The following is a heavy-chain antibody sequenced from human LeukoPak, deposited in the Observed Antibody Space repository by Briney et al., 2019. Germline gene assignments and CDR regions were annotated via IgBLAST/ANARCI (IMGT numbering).Heavy chain of an antibody. V-gene: IGHV1-3*04. CDR3: ARDPYEGGGFEY. Sequence: ASVKLSCKTSGYTFINYAMQWVRQAPGQRLEWVGWINSGNGNTKYSQKLQGRVTITTDTSASTAYMELSSLTSEDTAVYYCARDPYEGGGFEYWGQGTLVTVSS. CDR1: GYTFINYA. D-gene: IGHD3-22*01. J-gene: IGHJ4*02. CDR2: INSGNGNT.